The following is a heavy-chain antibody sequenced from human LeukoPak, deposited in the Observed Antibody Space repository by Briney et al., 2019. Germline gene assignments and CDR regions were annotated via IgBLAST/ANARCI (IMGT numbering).Heavy chain of an antibody. Sequence: GGSLRLSSAAAGFTLSSYSMNWDRQAPGKGLEWVSSISSSGSYIYYADSVKGRFTISRDNAKNSLYLQRTSLRAEDTAVYYCARDGFPYYSSGYYQFYYDYWGQGTLVTVSS. CDR2: ISSSGSYI. CDR3: ARDGFPYYSSGYYQFYYDY. D-gene: IGHD3-22*01. CDR1: GFTLSSYS. V-gene: IGHV3-21*01. J-gene: IGHJ4*02.